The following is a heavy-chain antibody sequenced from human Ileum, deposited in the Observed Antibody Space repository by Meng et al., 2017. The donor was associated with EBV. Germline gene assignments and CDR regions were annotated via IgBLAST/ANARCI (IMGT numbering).Heavy chain of an antibody. CDR3: AREVSNSSSWGSFDY. CDR2: IYHTGST. V-gene: IGHV4-4*02. CDR1: GDSMRGPNW. D-gene: IGHD6-6*01. J-gene: IGHJ4*02. Sequence: QLRLQEAGSGLVTPLQTLSLNCDVAGDSMRGPNWWHWVRQAPGEGLEWIGEIYHTGSTNYNPSLKSRVSMSVDQSRNQFSMRLTSVTAADTAVYFCAREVSNSSSWGSFDYWGQGALVTVSS.